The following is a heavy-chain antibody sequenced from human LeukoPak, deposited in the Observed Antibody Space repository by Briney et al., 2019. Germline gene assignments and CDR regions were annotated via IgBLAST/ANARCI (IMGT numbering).Heavy chain of an antibody. CDR1: GYTFTSNY. J-gene: IGHJ3*02. CDR2: ISPSGGST. Sequence: GASVKVSCKAFGYTFTSNYMHWVRQAPGQGPEWMGVISPSGGSTTYAQKFQGRVTLTRDMSISTAYMELSRLRSDDTAVYYCARDLLVPAAQDAFDIWGQGTMVTVSS. D-gene: IGHD2-2*01. CDR3: ARDLLVPAAQDAFDI. V-gene: IGHV1-46*01.